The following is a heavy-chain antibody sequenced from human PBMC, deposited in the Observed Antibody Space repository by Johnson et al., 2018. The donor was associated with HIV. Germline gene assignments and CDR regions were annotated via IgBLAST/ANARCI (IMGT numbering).Heavy chain of an antibody. D-gene: IGHD6-6*01. CDR2: ISWNSGSI. CDR3: AKGIAARPAGAFDI. Sequence: VQLVESGGGLVQPGRSLRLSCAASGFTFDDYAMHWVRQAPGKGLEWVSGISWNSGSIGYADSVKGRFTISRDNAKNSLYLQMNSLRAEDTALYYCAKGIAARPAGAFDIWGQGTRVSVSS. J-gene: IGHJ3*02. CDR1: GFTFDDYA. V-gene: IGHV3-9*01.